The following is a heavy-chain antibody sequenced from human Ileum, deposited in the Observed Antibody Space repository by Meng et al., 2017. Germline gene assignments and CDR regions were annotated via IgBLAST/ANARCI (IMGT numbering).Heavy chain of an antibody. J-gene: IGHJ4*02. V-gene: IGHV4-4*02. CDR2: IDQSGNS. D-gene: IGHD4/OR15-4a*01. CDR3: ARHGGYYQDF. Sequence: QVQLQGSGPGLVKPSETLSLPCSVSGASVSANSYWSWVRQPPGKGLAWIGQIDQSGNSYYSPSLKSRVTMSIDKSKNQFSLRLTSVTAADTAVYYCARHGGYYQDFWGQGTLVTVSS. CDR1: GASVSANSY.